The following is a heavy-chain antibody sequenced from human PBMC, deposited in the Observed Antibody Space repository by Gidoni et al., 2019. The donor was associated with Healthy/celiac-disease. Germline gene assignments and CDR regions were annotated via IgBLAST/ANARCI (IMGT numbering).Heavy chain of an antibody. V-gene: IGHV3-11*06. Sequence: QVQLVESGGGLVNPGGSLRLSCAASVFTFSDSYMSWIRQAPGKGLEWVSDISSSSSYTNYEDSVKGRFTISRDNAKNSLYLQMNSLRAEDTAVYYCARDLTTRLHSSPYGMDVWGQGTTVTVSS. CDR1: VFTFSDSY. D-gene: IGHD6-13*01. CDR2: ISSSSSYT. CDR3: ARDLTTRLHSSPYGMDV. J-gene: IGHJ6*02.